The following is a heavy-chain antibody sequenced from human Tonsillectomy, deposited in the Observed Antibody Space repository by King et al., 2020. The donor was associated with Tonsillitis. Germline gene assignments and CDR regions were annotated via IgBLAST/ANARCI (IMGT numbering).Heavy chain of an antibody. CDR3: AKCPYDFWSGGLYYAMDV. CDR1: GFTFSSYA. CDR2: IRGAGART. V-gene: IGHV3-23*04. Sequence: VQLVESGGGLVQPGESLRLSCAASGFTFSSYASNWVRQAPGKGLGWVSVIRGAGARTYHAYSVKGRFTISRDNSKNTHDLQMNRLRAEDTAVYYCAKCPYDFWSGGLYYAMDVWGQGTTVTVSS. D-gene: IGHD3-3*01. J-gene: IGHJ6*02.